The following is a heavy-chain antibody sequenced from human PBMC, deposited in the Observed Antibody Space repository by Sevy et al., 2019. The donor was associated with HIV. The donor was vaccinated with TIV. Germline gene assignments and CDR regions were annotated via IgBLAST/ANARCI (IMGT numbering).Heavy chain of an antibody. CDR2: IKQDGSEK. D-gene: IGHD3-22*01. J-gene: IGHJ4*02. CDR1: EFTFRRYW. V-gene: IGHV3-7*01. Sequence: GGSLRLSCAASEFTFRRYWMSWVRQAPGKGLEWVANIKQDGSEKYYVDSVKGRFILSRDNAKNSLYLQMNSLRAEDMAVYYCARMKDDSSGFHLDYWGQGTLVTVSS. CDR3: ARMKDDSSGFHLDY.